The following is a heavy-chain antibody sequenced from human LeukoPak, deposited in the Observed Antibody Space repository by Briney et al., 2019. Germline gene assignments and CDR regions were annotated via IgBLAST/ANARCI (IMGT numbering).Heavy chain of an antibody. J-gene: IGHJ4*02. CDR3: ARDRRGISDY. CDR1: GGSISSGGYY. V-gene: IGHV4-31*03. D-gene: IGHD6-13*01. Sequence: SQTLSLTCTVSGGSISSGGYYWSWIRQHPGKGLEWIGYIYYSGSTYYNPSLKSRVTISVDTSKNQFSLKLSSVTAADTALYYCARDRRGISDYWGQGTLVTVSS. CDR2: IYYSGST.